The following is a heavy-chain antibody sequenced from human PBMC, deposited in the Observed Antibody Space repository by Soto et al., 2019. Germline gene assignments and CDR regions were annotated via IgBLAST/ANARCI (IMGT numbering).Heavy chain of an antibody. D-gene: IGHD1-1*01. CDR3: ASSGWGASGTPYLDF. CDR1: GVTFKTSE. CDR2: IRASDNSI. V-gene: IGHV3-48*03. Sequence: EVQVVESGGGLAQPGGSLRLSCAASGVTFKTSEVHWVRQAPGKGLEWRSFIRASDNSIYYADSVEGRFTISGDNAKNSVSLQMNSLTVEDTAIYYCASSGWGASGTPYLDFWGQGTLVTVSS. J-gene: IGHJ4*02.